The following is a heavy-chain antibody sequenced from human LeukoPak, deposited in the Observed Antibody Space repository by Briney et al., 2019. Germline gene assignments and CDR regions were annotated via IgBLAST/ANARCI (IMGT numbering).Heavy chain of an antibody. CDR2: IYYSGST. J-gene: IGHJ3*02. CDR1: GGSISGYY. V-gene: IGHV4-59*01. Sequence: SETLSLTCTVSGGSISGYYWSWIRQPPGKGLEWIAYIYYSGSTNYNPSLKSRATISVDTSKNQFSLKLTSVTAADTAVYYCARHGQPSYAFDIWGQGTMVTVSS. CDR3: ARHGQPSYAFDI. D-gene: IGHD6-13*01.